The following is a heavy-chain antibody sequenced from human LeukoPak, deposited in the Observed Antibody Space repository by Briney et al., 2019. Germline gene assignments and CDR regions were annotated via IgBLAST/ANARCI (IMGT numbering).Heavy chain of an antibody. J-gene: IGHJ4*02. V-gene: IGHV4-31*11. CDR3: AKERDGRTL. CDR1: GGSFSGYY. Sequence: SETLSLTCAVYGGSFSGYYWSWIRQHPGKGLEWIGYIYYSGSTYYNPSLKSRVTISGDTSKNQFSLKLSSVTAADTAVYYCAKERDGRTLWGQGTLVTVSS. CDR2: IYYSGST.